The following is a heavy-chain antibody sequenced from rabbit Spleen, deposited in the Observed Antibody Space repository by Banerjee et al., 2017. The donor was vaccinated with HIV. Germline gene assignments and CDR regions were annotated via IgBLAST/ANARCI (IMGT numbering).Heavy chain of an antibody. CDR3: ARDLAGVIGWNFGW. J-gene: IGHJ3*01. V-gene: IGHV1S40*01. Sequence: QSLEESGGDLVKPGASLTLTCTASGFSFSSDYMMCWVRQAPGKGLEWIACIYGGSTDNTYYASWAKGRFTISKTSSTTVTLQMTSLTAADTATYFCARDLAGVIGWNFGWWGQGTLVTVS. CDR2: IYGGSTDNT. CDR1: GFSFSSDYM. D-gene: IGHD4-1*01.